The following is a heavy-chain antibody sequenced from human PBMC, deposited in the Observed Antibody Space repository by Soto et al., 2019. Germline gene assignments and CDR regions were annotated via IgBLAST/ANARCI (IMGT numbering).Heavy chain of an antibody. D-gene: IGHD1-26*01. CDR2: IGTSGSYI. V-gene: IGHV3-21*01. CDR1: GFTFSSYG. Sequence: GGSLRLSCAASGFTFSSYGMHWVRQAPGKGLEWVSSIGTSGSYIYDTDSVKGRFTISRDNTKDSLYLQMNGLRAEDTAIYYCARGSAFIGLDYWGQGTPVTVSS. J-gene: IGHJ4*02. CDR3: ARGSAFIGLDY.